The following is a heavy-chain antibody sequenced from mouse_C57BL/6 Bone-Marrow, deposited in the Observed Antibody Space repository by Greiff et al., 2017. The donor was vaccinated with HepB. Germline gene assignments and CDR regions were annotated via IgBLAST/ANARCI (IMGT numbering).Heavy chain of an antibody. CDR3: ARCPRYGSSSPWFAY. CDR2: INPNYGTT. CDR1: GYSFTDYN. V-gene: IGHV1-39*01. Sequence: EVQVVESGPELVKPGASVKISCKASGYSFTDYNMNWVKQSNGKSLEWIGVINPNYGTTSYNQKFKGKATLTVDQSSSTAYMQLNSLTSEDSAVYYCARCPRYGSSSPWFAYWGQGTLVTVSA. D-gene: IGHD1-1*01. J-gene: IGHJ3*01.